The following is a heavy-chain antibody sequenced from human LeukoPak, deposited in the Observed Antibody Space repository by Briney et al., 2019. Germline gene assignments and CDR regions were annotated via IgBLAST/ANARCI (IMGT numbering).Heavy chain of an antibody. CDR3: ARKDNFLDYFDY. V-gene: IGHV4-59*08. J-gene: IGHJ4*02. CDR1: GGSISSYY. CDR2: IYYSGST. D-gene: IGHD1-20*01. Sequence: SETLSLTCTVSGGSISSYYWSWIRQPPGKGLEWIGYIYYSGSTNYNPSLKSRVTISVDTSKNQFSLKLSSVTAADTAVYYCARKDNFLDYFDYWGQGTLVTVPS.